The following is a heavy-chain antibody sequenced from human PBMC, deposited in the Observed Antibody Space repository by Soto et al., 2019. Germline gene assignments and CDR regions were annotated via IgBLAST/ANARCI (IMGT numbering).Heavy chain of an antibody. CDR1: GFSLRTSGVS. J-gene: IGHJ4*02. V-gene: IGHV2-5*01. CDR2: IYWNDDK. Sequence: QITLKESGPTLVKPTQTLTLTCSFSGFSLRTSGVSVGWIRQPPGKALEWLAFIYWNDDKRYSPSLHSRLTISKDNSKKEVVLTMTNMDPLDTGTYYCAYRVGSRGSFDYWGQGTLVTVSS. D-gene: IGHD6-25*01. CDR3: AYRVGSRGSFDY.